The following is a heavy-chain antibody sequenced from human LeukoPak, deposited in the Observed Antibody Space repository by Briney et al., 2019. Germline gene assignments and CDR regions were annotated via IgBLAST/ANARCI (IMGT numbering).Heavy chain of an antibody. Sequence: SVKVSCKVSGDTVTNYAFSWVRQAPGQGLEWMGSIVPIFGTTDLPRKFQGRVTITADTSTTTAYMELTSLKSEDTALYYCAAYSTSPNLDYWGQATLVTVSS. CDR3: AAYSTSPNLDY. CDR1: GDTVTNYA. D-gene: IGHD6-13*01. J-gene: IGHJ4*02. CDR2: IVPIFGTT. V-gene: IGHV1-69*06.